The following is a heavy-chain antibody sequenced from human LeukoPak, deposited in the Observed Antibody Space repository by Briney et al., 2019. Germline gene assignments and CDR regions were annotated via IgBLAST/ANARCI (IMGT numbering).Heavy chain of an antibody. CDR2: IYYSGST. CDR1: GGSISSSSYY. J-gene: IGHJ4*02. CDR3: ARVWRPTVNFDY. D-gene: IGHD3-3*01. Sequence: SETLSLTCTVSGGSISSSSYYWGWIRQPPGKGLEWIGTIYYSGSTYYNPSLKSRVTISVDTSKDQFSLKLSSVTAADTAVYYCARVWRPTVNFDYWGQGTLVTVSS. V-gene: IGHV4-39*01.